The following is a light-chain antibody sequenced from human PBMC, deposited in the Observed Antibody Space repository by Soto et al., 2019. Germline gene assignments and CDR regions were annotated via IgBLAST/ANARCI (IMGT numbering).Light chain of an antibody. CDR2: KAI. Sequence: DILMTQSPSTLSASVGDRITITCRASQTISTWVAWYQQKPGRAPKLLIYKAISLESGVPARFSGSGSGTEFTLTISGLQPDDFASYYCQQYNSYSPTFGQGTKVDNK. CDR1: QTISTW. V-gene: IGKV1-5*03. CDR3: QQYNSYSPT. J-gene: IGKJ1*01.